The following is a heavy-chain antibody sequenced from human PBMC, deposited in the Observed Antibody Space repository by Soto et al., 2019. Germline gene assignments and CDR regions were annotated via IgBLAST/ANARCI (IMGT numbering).Heavy chain of an antibody. CDR1: GYTLTELS. CDR3: ATVATVVDNWFDP. V-gene: IGHV1-24*01. Sequence: EASVKVSCKVSGYTLTELSMHWVRQAPGKGLEWMGGFDPEDGETIYAQKFQGRVTMTEDTSTDTAYMELSSLRSEDTAVYYCATVATVVDNWFDPWGQGTLVTVSS. CDR2: FDPEDGET. D-gene: IGHD2-15*01. J-gene: IGHJ5*02.